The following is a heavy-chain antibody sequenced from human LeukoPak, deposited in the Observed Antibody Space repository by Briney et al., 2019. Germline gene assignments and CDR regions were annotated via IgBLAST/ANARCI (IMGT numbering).Heavy chain of an antibody. CDR2: IKQDGSEK. Sequence: GGSLRLSCAASGFTFSSYWMSWVRQAPGKGLEWVANIKQDGSEKYYVDSVKGRFTISRDNAKNSLYLQMNSLRAEDTVVYYCARDFSVYDFWSGYLDYYGMDVWGQGTTVTVSS. J-gene: IGHJ6*02. CDR3: ARDFSVYDFWSGYLDYYGMDV. V-gene: IGHV3-7*01. D-gene: IGHD3-3*01. CDR1: GFTFSSYW.